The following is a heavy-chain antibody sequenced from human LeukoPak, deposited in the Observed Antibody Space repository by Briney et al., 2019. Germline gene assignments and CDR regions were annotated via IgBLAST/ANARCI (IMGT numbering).Heavy chain of an antibody. CDR1: GYTFTGYY. D-gene: IGHD3-22*01. CDR3: ARDWPERGVEFGEYYYDSSGYYEFDY. Sequence: ASVKVSCKASGYTFTGYYMHWVRQAPGQGLEWMGWINPNSGGTNYAQKFQGRVTMTRDTSISTAYMELSRLRSDDTAVYYCARDWPERGVEFGEYYYDSSGYYEFDYWGQGTLVTVSS. V-gene: IGHV1-2*02. CDR2: INPNSGGT. J-gene: IGHJ4*02.